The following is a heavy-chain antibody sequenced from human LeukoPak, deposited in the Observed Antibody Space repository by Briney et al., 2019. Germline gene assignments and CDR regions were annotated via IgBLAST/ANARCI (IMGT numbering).Heavy chain of an antibody. CDR2: IKRKTDDGTT. V-gene: IGHV3-15*07. J-gene: IGHJ4*02. CDR1: GFSFSDTW. Sequence: PGGSLRLSCAASGFSFSDTWMNWVRQAPGKGLEWVGLIKRKTDDGTTDYAAPEKGRFTISRDDSKNTLYLQMNSLKTEDTAVYYCTTQSGAWNFDYWGQGTLATVSS. D-gene: IGHD1-1*01. CDR3: TTQSGAWNFDY.